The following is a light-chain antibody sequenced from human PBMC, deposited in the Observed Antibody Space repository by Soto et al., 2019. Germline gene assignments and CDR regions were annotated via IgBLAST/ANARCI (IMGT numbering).Light chain of an antibody. Sequence: QSALTQPASVSGSPGQSITISCTGTSSDFGGYNYVSWYQQHPGKAPKLMIYEVSNRPSGVSNRFSGSKSGNTASLTISGLQAEDEADYYCISYRSSSTLLFGGGTKLTVL. CDR3: ISYRSSSTLL. CDR2: EVS. J-gene: IGLJ2*01. CDR1: SSDFGGYNY. V-gene: IGLV2-14*01.